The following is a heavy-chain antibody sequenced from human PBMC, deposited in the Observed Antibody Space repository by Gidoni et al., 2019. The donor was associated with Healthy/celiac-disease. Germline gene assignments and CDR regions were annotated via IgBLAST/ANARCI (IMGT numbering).Heavy chain of an antibody. Sequence: QVQLVESGGGVVQPGRSLRLSCAASGFTFSSYAMHWVRQAPGKGLEWVAVISYDGRNKYYADSVKGRFTISRDNSKNTLYLQMNSLRAEDTAVYYCARGGNYDFWSGYQCWGQGTLVTVSS. V-gene: IGHV3-30*04. CDR1: GFTFSSYA. CDR2: ISYDGRNK. D-gene: IGHD3-3*01. CDR3: ARGGNYDFWSGYQC. J-gene: IGHJ4*02.